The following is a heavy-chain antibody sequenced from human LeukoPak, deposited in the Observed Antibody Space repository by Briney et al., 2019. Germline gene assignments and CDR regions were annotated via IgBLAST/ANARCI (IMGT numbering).Heavy chain of an antibody. J-gene: IGHJ4*02. CDR3: AKDLTMVRGVLDY. CDR1: GFTFSSYA. D-gene: IGHD3-10*01. Sequence: GGSLRLSCAASGFTFSSYAMSWVRQAPGKGLEWVSAISGSGGSTYYADSAKGRFTISRDNSKNTLYLQMNSLRAEDTAVYYCAKDLTMVRGVLDYWGQGTLVTVSS. V-gene: IGHV3-23*01. CDR2: ISGSGGST.